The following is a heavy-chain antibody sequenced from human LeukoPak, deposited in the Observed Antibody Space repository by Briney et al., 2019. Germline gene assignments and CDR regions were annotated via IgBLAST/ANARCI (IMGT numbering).Heavy chain of an antibody. V-gene: IGHV1-69*05. Sequence: SVKVSCKASGGTFSSYAISWVRQAPGQWLEWMGRIIPIFGTANYAQKFQGRVTITTDESTSTAYMELSSLRSEDTAMYYCTRGGTRDDYWGQGTLITVSS. D-gene: IGHD2-15*01. J-gene: IGHJ4*02. CDR1: GGTFSSYA. CDR2: IIPIFGTA. CDR3: TRGGTRDDY.